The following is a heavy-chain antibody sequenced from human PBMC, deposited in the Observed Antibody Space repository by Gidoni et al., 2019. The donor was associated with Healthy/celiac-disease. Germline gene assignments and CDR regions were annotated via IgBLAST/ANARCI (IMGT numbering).Heavy chain of an antibody. CDR1: GFTFSSYS. CDR3: ARDLLNDY. J-gene: IGHJ4*02. Sequence: EVQLVESGGGLVKPGGSLTLSCAPSGFTFSSYSMNWVRQAPGKGLEWVSSISSSSSSIYYADSVKGRFTISRDNAKNSLYLQMNSLRAEDTAVNYCARDLLNDYWGQGTLVTVSS. CDR2: ISSSSSSI. V-gene: IGHV3-21*01.